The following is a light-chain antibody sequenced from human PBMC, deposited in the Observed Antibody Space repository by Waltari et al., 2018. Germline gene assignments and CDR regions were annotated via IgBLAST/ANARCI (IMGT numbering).Light chain of an antibody. CDR1: QRVGRI. Sequence: IVVEPAPGTLSFSPGEKATLACRASQRVGRILAWYQQKPGQAPRLLIYGASIRATGIPDRFSGGGSGTDFSLSINRLEPEDFAVYYCQHYVTLPATFGQGTKVEIK. CDR2: GAS. V-gene: IGKV3-20*01. J-gene: IGKJ1*01. CDR3: QHYVTLPAT.